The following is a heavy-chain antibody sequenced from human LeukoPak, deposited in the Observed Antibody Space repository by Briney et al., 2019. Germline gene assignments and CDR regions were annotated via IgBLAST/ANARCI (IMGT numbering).Heavy chain of an antibody. CDR3: ARDHYDFWSGYYNNWFDP. D-gene: IGHD3-3*01. J-gene: IGHJ5*02. V-gene: IGHV1-2*04. CDR2: INPNSGGT. CDR1: GYTFTGYY. Sequence: ASVKVSCKASGYTFTGYYMHWVRQAPGQGLEWMGWINPNSGGTNYAKKFQGWVTMTRDTSIITAYMELSRLRSDDTAVYYCARDHYDFWSGYYNNWFDPWEQGTLVTVSS.